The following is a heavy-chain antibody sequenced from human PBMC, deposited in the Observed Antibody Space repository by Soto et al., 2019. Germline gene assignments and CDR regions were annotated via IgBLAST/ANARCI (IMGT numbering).Heavy chain of an antibody. Sequence: EVQLVESGGGLVKPGGSLRLSCAASGFTFSNAGMSWVRQAPGKGLEWVGRIKSKTDGGTTDYAAPVKGRFTISRDDSKNTLYLQMNSLKTADTAVYYCTTGDAFWSGDDFDYWGQGTLVTVSS. CDR2: IKSKTDGGTT. V-gene: IGHV3-15*01. J-gene: IGHJ4*02. CDR1: GFTFSNAG. CDR3: TTGDAFWSGDDFDY. D-gene: IGHD3-3*01.